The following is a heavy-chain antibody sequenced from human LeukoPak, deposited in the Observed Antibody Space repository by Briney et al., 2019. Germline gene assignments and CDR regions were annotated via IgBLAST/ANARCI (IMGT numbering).Heavy chain of an antibody. V-gene: IGHV3-43D*03. D-gene: IGHD2/OR15-2a*01. J-gene: IGHJ4*02. CDR2: ISWDGGST. CDR3: ATSGLSRFGF. Sequence: PGGSLRLSCAASGFTFHDYAMHWVRQAPGKGLEWVSLISWDGGSTYYADSVKGRFTISRDNSKNTLYLQMNNLRAEDTAVYYCATSGLSRFGFWGQGTLVTVSS. CDR1: GFTFHDYA.